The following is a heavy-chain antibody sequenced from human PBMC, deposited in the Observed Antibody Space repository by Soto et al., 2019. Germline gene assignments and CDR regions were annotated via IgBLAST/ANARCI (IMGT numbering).Heavy chain of an antibody. Sequence: QVQLVQSGAEVQKPGSSVKVSCKASGGTFSSYAISWVRQAPGQGLEWMGGIIPIFGTANYAQKFQGRVTITADESTSTAYMELSSLRSEDTAVYYCAREDDIVVVPAANSGYYYGMDVWGQGTTVTVSS. CDR2: IIPIFGTA. V-gene: IGHV1-69*01. CDR3: AREDDIVVVPAANSGYYYGMDV. D-gene: IGHD2-2*01. CDR1: GGTFSSYA. J-gene: IGHJ6*02.